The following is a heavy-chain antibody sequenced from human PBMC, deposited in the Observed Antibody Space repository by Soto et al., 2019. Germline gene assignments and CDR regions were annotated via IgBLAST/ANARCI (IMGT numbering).Heavy chain of an antibody. V-gene: IGHV1-18*01. CDR2: INAYNGNR. CDR1: GYTFNTYG. CDR3: AREWNRVANI. Sequence: QVHLVQSGPEVKKPGASVKVSCKASGYTFNTYGITWVRQAPGQGLEWMAWINAYNGNRIYAQNFQGRVTVTTDTATSAAYNVLMSLMSDASFAYFCAREWNRVANIWGLGTMVTVSS. J-gene: IGHJ3*02. D-gene: IGHD1-1*01.